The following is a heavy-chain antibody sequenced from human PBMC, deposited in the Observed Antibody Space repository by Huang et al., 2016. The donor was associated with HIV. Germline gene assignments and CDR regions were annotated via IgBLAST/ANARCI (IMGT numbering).Heavy chain of an antibody. Sequence: QVQLQESGPGLVKPSQTLSLTCPVSGGSIRSGSFYWSWIRQPAGNGLEWIGHIHTSGNTNYNPSVKSRVTISRDTSKNQFSLKLSSVTAADTAVYYCARIGRYYSDYWGQGTLVTVSS. CDR1: GGSIRSGSFY. V-gene: IGHV4-61*09. CDR2: IHTSGNT. J-gene: IGHJ4*02. CDR3: ARIGRYYSDY.